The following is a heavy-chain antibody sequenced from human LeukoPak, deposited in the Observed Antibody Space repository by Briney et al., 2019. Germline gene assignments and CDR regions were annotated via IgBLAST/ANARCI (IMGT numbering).Heavy chain of an antibody. Sequence: PVGSLRLSCAASGFTFSSYSMNWGRQAPGKGLWWVSYIISSSSTIYYADSVKGRFTISRDNAKNSLYLQMNSLRAEDTAVYYCAELGITMIGGVWGKGTTVTISS. J-gene: IGHJ6*04. V-gene: IGHV3-48*04. CDR2: IISSSSTI. CDR1: GFTFSSYS. D-gene: IGHD3-10*02. CDR3: AELGITMIGGV.